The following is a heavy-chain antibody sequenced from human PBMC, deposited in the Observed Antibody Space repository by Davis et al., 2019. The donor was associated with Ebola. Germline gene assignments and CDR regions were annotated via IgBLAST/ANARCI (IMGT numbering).Heavy chain of an antibody. V-gene: IGHV3-11*01. CDR1: GFTFSDYY. J-gene: IGHJ6*04. CDR2: ISSSGSTI. D-gene: IGHD1-1*01. Sequence: GESLKISCAASGFTFSDYYMSWIRQAPGKGLEWVSYISSSGSTIYYADSVKGRFTISRDNAKNSLYLQMNSLRAEDTAVYYCARDWNYYYYGMDVWGKGTTVTVSS. CDR3: ARDWNYYYYGMDV.